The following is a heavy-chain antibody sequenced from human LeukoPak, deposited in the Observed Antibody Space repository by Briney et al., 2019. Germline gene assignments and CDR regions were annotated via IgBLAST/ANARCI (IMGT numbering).Heavy chain of an antibody. CDR3: ASLRWFGDDTAFDI. J-gene: IGHJ3*02. Sequence: ASVEVSCKASGYTFTGYYMHWVRQATGQGLEWMGWMNPNSGNTGYAQKFQGRVTMTRNTSISTAYMELSSLRSEDTAVYYCASLRWFGDDTAFDIWGQGTMVTVSS. V-gene: IGHV1-8*02. D-gene: IGHD3-10*01. CDR1: GYTFTGYY. CDR2: MNPNSGNT.